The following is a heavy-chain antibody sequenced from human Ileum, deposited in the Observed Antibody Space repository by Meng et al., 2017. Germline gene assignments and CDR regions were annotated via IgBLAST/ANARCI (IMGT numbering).Heavy chain of an antibody. CDR1: GDSFTDYY. D-gene: IGHD1-26*01. Sequence: QLQLMQWGAGMLKPSETLSLTCNVYGDSFTDYYWNWIRQPPGKGLEWIGEIHYSCSTNYNPSLESRVTISEDTSQKQFSLRLSSVTDADTAVYYCARRIRGGSYLGWGQGTLVTVSS. J-gene: IGHJ4*02. CDR2: IHYSCST. V-gene: IGHV4-34*01. CDR3: ARRIRGGSYLG.